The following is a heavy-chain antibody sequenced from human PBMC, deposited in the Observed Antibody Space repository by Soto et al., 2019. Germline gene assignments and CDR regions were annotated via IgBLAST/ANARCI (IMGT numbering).Heavy chain of an antibody. V-gene: IGHV4-30-4*01. CDR1: GGSINNDDFY. Sequence: PSETLSLTCSVSGGSINNDDFYWSWLRQTPGKGLQWIGYVYYSGSSDCIPSLKSRLSMSIDKSKNQFTLKLSSVTAADTAVYYCARVREYSSGWYPWVKGWFDPWGQGTLVTVSS. CDR3: ARVREYSSGWYPWVKGWFDP. CDR2: VYYSGSS. J-gene: IGHJ5*02. D-gene: IGHD6-19*01.